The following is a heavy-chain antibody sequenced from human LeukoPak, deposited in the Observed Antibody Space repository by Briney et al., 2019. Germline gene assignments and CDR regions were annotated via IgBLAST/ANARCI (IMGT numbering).Heavy chain of an antibody. D-gene: IGHD2-2*01. CDR3: ARDPCSSTSCEGEFDP. Sequence: GASVKVSCKASGYTFTGYYMHWLRQAPGQGLEWMGWINPNSGGTNYAQKFQGRVTMTRDTSISTAYMELSRLRSDDTAVYYCARDPCSSTSCEGEFDPWGQGTLVTVSS. CDR2: INPNSGGT. J-gene: IGHJ5*02. V-gene: IGHV1-2*02. CDR1: GYTFTGYY.